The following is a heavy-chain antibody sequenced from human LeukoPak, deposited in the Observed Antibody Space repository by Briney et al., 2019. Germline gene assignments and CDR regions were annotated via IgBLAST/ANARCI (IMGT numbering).Heavy chain of an antibody. Sequence: GSLRLSCAASGFKFSSYSMKWVRQAPGKGLEWVSFISSSSSCIYYADSVKGRFTISRDNAKNSLYLQMNSLRAEDTAVYYCARGTMFPYYFDYWGQGSLVTVSS. V-gene: IGHV3-21*01. CDR1: GFKFSSYS. D-gene: IGHD3-10*02. CDR2: ISSSSSCI. CDR3: ARGTMFPYYFDY. J-gene: IGHJ4*02.